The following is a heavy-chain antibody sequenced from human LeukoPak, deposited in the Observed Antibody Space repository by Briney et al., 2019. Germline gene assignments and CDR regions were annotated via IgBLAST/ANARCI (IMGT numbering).Heavy chain of an antibody. CDR2: IYISGST. Sequence: PSETLSLTCTVSGGSISSGSYYWSWIRQPAGKGLEWIGRIYISGSTNYNPSLKSRVTISVDTSKNQFSLKLSSVTAADTAVYYCARGYYYDSSGSLGYWGQGTLVTVSS. D-gene: IGHD3-22*01. V-gene: IGHV4-61*02. CDR3: ARGYYYDSSGSLGY. CDR1: GGSISSGSYY. J-gene: IGHJ4*02.